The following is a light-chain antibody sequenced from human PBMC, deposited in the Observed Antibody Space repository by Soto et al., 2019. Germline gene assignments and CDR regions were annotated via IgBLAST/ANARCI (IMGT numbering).Light chain of an antibody. Sequence: QSVLTQPPSASGTPGQRVTISCSGSSSNIGSNYVYWYQQLPGTAPKLLIYRNNQRRSGVPDRFSGSKSGTSASLAISGLRSEDEADDYCAAWDDSLSGWVFGGGTKLTVL. CDR3: AAWDDSLSGWV. CDR2: RNN. CDR1: SSNIGSNY. V-gene: IGLV1-47*01. J-gene: IGLJ3*02.